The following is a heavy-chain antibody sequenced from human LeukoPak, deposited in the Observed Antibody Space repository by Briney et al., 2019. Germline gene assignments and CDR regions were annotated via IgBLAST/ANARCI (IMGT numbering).Heavy chain of an antibody. Sequence: GGSLRLSCAASGFTFINAWMTWVRQVPGKGLEWVSYISSSSSTIYYADSVKGRFTISRDNAKNSLYLQMNSLRAEDTAVYYCARDFIVGSGHPYYMDVWGKGTTVTVSS. J-gene: IGHJ6*03. CDR3: ARDFIVGSGHPYYMDV. CDR2: ISSSSSTI. V-gene: IGHV3-48*01. CDR1: GFTFINAW. D-gene: IGHD2-21*01.